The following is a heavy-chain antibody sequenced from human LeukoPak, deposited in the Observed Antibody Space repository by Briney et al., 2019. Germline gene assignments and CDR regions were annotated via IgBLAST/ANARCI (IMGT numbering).Heavy chain of an antibody. CDR2: IYYSGST. V-gene: IGHV4-59*01. D-gene: IGHD6-6*01. J-gene: IGHJ4*02. CDR1: GGSISSYY. CDR3: ARTYSSSSGRFIDY. Sequence: SETLSLTCTVSGGSISSYYWSWIRQPPGKGLEWIGYIYYSGSTNYNPSLKSRVTISVDTSKNQFSLKLSSVTAADTAVYYCARTYSSSSGRFIDYWGQGTLVTVSS.